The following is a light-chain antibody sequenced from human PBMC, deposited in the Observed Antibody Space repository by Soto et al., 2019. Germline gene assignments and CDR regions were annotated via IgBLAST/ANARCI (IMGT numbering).Light chain of an antibody. Sequence: DIQMTQSPSTLSASVGDRVTITCRASQSISSWLAWYQQKPGKAPKLLIYKASSLESGVPSRFSSSGSATDIPLTISSLQPDDFATYYCQQYNSYSTFGQGTKVEIK. CDR1: QSISSW. CDR3: QQYNSYST. CDR2: KAS. J-gene: IGKJ1*01. V-gene: IGKV1-5*03.